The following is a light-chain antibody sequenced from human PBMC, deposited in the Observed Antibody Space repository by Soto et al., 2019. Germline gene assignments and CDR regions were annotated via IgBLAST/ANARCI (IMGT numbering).Light chain of an antibody. J-gene: IGKJ5*01. Sequence: EILMTQSPATLSVSPGERATLSCRASQSVSPNLAWYQQRPGQAPRLLIYGASTRATGIPGRFSGSGSGTEFTLTISSLESEDFAVYYCQQYNNWPSITFGQGTRLEI. CDR3: QQYNNWPSIT. V-gene: IGKV3-15*01. CDR2: GAS. CDR1: QSVSPN.